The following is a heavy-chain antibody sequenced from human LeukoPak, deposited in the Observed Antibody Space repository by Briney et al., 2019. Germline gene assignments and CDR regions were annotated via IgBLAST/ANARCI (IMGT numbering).Heavy chain of an antibody. CDR2: INPNSGGT. V-gene: IGHV1-2*02. Sequence: ASVKVSCKASGYTFTGYYMHWVRQAPGQGLEWMGWINPNSGGTNYGQKFQGRVTMTRDTSISTAYMELSRLRSDDTAVYYCARDVPNDFWSNYYFYYFDYWGQGTLVTVSS. CDR3: ARDVPNDFWSNYYFYYFDY. CDR1: GYTFTGYY. D-gene: IGHD3-3*01. J-gene: IGHJ4*02.